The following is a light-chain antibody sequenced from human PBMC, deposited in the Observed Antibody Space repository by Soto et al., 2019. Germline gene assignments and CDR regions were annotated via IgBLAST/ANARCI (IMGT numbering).Light chain of an antibody. Sequence: IRNYLSCYQQKPGKIPNLLIYAASTLQAGVPSRFSGSGSGTDFTLTISSLQPEDVAAYYCQKDNSAPLNFGGGTKVDIK. CDR1: IRNY. CDR3: QKDNSAPLN. V-gene: IGKV1-27*01. J-gene: IGKJ4*01. CDR2: AAS.